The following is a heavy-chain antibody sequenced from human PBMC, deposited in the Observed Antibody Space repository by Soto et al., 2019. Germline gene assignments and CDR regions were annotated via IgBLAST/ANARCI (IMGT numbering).Heavy chain of an antibody. CDR2: IDAGNGNT. J-gene: IGHJ4*02. V-gene: IGHV1-3*01. D-gene: IGHD6-13*01. CDR3: ARERPGNHPFDY. Sequence: ASVKVSCKASGYTFTNYAIHWVRQAPGQGLEWMAWIDAGNGNTKYSQKFQGRVTVTTDTSASTAFMELTSLRSEDTAVFYCARERPGNHPFDYWGQGTLVTVSS. CDR1: GYTFTNYA.